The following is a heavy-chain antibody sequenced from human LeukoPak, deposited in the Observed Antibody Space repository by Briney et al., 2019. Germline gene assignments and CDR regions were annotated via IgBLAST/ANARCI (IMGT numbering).Heavy chain of an antibody. Sequence: RPSETLSPTCTVSGGSISSYYWSWIRQPPGKGLEWIGYIYYSGSTNYNPSLKSRVTISVDTSKNQFSLKLSSVTAADTAVYYCAREGGDYYDSSGIKYYFDYWGQGTLVTVSS. CDR2: IYYSGST. V-gene: IGHV4-59*01. CDR1: GGSISSYY. CDR3: AREGGDYYDSSGIKYYFDY. J-gene: IGHJ4*02. D-gene: IGHD3-22*01.